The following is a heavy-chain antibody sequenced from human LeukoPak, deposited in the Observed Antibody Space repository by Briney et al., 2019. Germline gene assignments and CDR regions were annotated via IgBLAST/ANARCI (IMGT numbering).Heavy chain of an antibody. V-gene: IGHV3-23*01. D-gene: IGHD1-7*01. Sequence: GGSLRLSCAASGITFRAYAMSWVRQAPEKGLEWVSAISGSGGGTYSPDSLKGRFTISRDNSKNTLYMQMNSLRVEDTAIYYCAKGSNGNYDYWGRGTLVTVSS. CDR1: GITFRAYA. CDR2: ISGSGGGT. J-gene: IGHJ4*02. CDR3: AKGSNGNYDY.